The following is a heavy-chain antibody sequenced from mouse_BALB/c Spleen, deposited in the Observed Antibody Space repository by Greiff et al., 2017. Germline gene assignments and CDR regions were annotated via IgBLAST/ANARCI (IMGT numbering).Heavy chain of an antibody. CDR3: ASPPSTMITTGFAY. CDR2: IWSGGST. V-gene: IGHV2-2*02. Sequence: VQLQQSGPGLVQPSQSLSITCTVSGFSLTSYGVHWVRQSPGKGLEWLGVIWSGGSTDYNAAFISRLSISKDNSKSQVFFKMNSLQANDTAIYYCASPPSTMITTGFAYWGQGTLVTVSA. CDR1: GFSLTSYG. J-gene: IGHJ3*01. D-gene: IGHD2-4*01.